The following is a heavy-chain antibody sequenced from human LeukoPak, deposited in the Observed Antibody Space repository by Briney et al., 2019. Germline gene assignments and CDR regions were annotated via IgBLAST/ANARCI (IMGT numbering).Heavy chain of an antibody. CDR1: GFTFSSYG. D-gene: IGHD3-3*01. CDR3: AKDRRRFLESFDY. J-gene: IGHJ4*02. CDR2: IWYDGSNK. V-gene: IGHV3-33*06. Sequence: GRSLRLSCAASGFTFSSYGMHWVRQAPGKGLEWVAVIWYDGSNKYYADSVKGRFTISRDNSKNTLYLQMNSLRAEDTAVYYCAKDRRRFLESFDYWGPGTLVTVSS.